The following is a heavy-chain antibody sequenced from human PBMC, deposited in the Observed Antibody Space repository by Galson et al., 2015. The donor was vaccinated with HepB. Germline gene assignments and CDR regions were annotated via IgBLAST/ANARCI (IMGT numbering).Heavy chain of an antibody. D-gene: IGHD7-27*01. CDR3: ARDYENWGYKADAFDL. J-gene: IGHJ3*01. CDR1: GFTFSSYS. V-gene: IGHV3-48*02. Sequence: SLRLSCAASGFTFSSYSMNWVRQAPGKGLEWVSYISSSSSTIYDADSVRGRFTISRDNAKNSLYLQMNRLRDEDTAVYYCARDYENWGYKADAFDLWGQGTMVTVSS. CDR2: ISSSSSTI.